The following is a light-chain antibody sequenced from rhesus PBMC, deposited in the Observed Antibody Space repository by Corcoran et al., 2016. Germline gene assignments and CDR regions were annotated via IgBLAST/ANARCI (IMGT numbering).Light chain of an antibody. Sequence: DVVMTQSPLSLPITPGQPASISCRSSQSLVHSNGNTYLSWYHQKPGQPTRRLIYEVSTRDSGGPDRCSGSGAGTDVTLKISRVEAEDVGVYYCGQGTNVPPYTVGQGTKVEIK. V-gene: IGKV2-65*01. CDR1: QSLVHSNGNTY. J-gene: IGKJ2*01. CDR3: GQGTNVPPYT. CDR2: EVS.